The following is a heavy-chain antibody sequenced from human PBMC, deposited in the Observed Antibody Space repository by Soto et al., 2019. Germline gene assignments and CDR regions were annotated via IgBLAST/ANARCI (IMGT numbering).Heavy chain of an antibody. CDR1: GGTFSSYA. V-gene: IGHV1-69*13. J-gene: IGHJ5*02. Sequence: SVKVSCKASGGTFSSYAISWVRQAPGQGLEWMGGIIPIFGTANYAQKFQGRVTITADESTSTAYMELSSLRSDDTAVYYCAKDGGKDGYFGNWFDPWGQGTLVNVS. D-gene: IGHD5-12*01. CDR3: AKDGGKDGYFGNWFDP. CDR2: IIPIFGTA.